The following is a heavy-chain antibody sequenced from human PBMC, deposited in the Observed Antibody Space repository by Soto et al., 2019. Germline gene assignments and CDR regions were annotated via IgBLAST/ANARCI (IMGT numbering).Heavy chain of an antibody. CDR1: GFTFSSYA. D-gene: IGHD4-17*01. CDR2: ISGSGGST. J-gene: IGHJ4*02. CDR3: ARERPDGDHGMGALDY. Sequence: EVQLLESGGGLVQPGGSLRLSCAASGFTFSSYAMSWVRQAPGKGLEWVSAISGSGGSTYYADSVKGRFTISRDNSKNTLYLQMNSLRAEDTAVYYCARERPDGDHGMGALDYWGQGTLVTVSS. V-gene: IGHV3-23*01.